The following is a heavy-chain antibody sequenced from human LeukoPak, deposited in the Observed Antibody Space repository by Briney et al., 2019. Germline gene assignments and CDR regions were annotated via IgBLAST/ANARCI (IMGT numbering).Heavy chain of an antibody. D-gene: IGHD3-22*01. CDR2: IYYSGST. J-gene: IGHJ3*02. CDR3: ARADLVSPYYYDSSGYQPDAFDI. CDR1: GGSISSGDYY. V-gene: IGHV4-30-4*02. Sequence: SETLSLTCTVSGGSISSGDYYWSWIRQPPGKGLEWIGYIYYSGSTYYNPSLKSRVTISVDTSKNQFSLKLSSVTAADTAVYYCARADLVSPYYYDSSGYQPDAFDIWGQGTMVTVSS.